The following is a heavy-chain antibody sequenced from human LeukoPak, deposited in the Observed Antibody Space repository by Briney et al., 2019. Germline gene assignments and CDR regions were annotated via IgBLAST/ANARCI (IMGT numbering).Heavy chain of an antibody. CDR2: IYSCGST. CDR3: AKENPVGGTNYFDY. CDR1: GFTVSSNY. V-gene: IGHV3-53*01. D-gene: IGHD1-26*01. J-gene: IGHJ4*02. Sequence: GGSLRLSCAASGFTVSSNYMSWVRQAPGKGLEWVSVIYSCGSTYYADSVKGRFTISRDNSKNTLYLQMNTLRAEDRAVYYCAKENPVGGTNYFDYWGQGTLVTVSS.